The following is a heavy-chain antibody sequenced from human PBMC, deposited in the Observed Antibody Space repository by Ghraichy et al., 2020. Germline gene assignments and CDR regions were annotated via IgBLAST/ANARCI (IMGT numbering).Heavy chain of an antibody. CDR2: ISYDGREK. V-gene: IGHV3-30*18. CDR3: AKDLYDYDSSGYYWIFDF. J-gene: IGHJ4*02. Sequence: GGPRRLSCGASGFTFRSYGMHWVRQAPGKGLEWVAVISYDGREKHHADSVKGRFTISRDNSENTVYLQMNSLRAEDTAVYYCAKDLYDYDSSGYYWIFDFWGQGSLVTVSS. D-gene: IGHD3-22*01. CDR1: GFTFRSYG.